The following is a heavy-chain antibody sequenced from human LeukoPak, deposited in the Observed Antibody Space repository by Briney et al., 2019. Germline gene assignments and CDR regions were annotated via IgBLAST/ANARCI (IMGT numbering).Heavy chain of an antibody. D-gene: IGHD5-24*01. CDR3: AREIRDGYNLFDY. CDR2: IYYSGST. J-gene: IGHJ4*02. Sequence: SETLSLTCTVSGGSISSGGYYWSWIRQHPGKGLEWIGYIYYSGSTYYNPSLKSRVTMSVDTSKNQFSLKLSSVTAADTAVYYCAREIRDGYNLFDYWGQGTLVTVSS. CDR1: GGSISSGGYY. V-gene: IGHV4-31*03.